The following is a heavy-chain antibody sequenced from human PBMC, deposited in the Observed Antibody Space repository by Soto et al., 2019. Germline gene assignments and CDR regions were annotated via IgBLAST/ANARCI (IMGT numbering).Heavy chain of an antibody. CDR2: IKSKTDGGTT. D-gene: IGHD1-26*01. CDR3: TTLDWETGGYYYYGMDV. V-gene: IGHV3-15*07. CDR1: GFTFSNAW. J-gene: IGHJ6*02. Sequence: EVQLVESGGGLVKPGGSLRLSCAASGFTFSNAWMNWVRQAPGKGLEWVGRIKSKTDGGTTDYAAPVKGRFTISRDDSKNTLYLQMNSLKTEDTAVYYCTTLDWETGGYYYYGMDVWGQGTTVTVSS.